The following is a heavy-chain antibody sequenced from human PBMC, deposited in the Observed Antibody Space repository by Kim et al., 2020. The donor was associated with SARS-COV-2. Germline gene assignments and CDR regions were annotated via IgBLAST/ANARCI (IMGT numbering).Heavy chain of an antibody. Sequence: SETLSLTCTVSGGSISSGDSYWTWIRQHPGKGLEWIGFIYYSGSTYYNPSLKSRLSISVDTSENQFSLKLTSVTAADTAVYYCARVGLYCSRGTCYPNWFDPWGQGTLVTVSS. CDR1: GGSISSGDSY. D-gene: IGHD2-15*01. CDR2: IYYSGST. J-gene: IGHJ5*02. V-gene: IGHV4-31*03. CDR3: ARVGLYCSRGTCYPNWFDP.